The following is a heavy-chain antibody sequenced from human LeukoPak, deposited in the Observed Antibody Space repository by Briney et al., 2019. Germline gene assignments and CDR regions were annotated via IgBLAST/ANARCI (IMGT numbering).Heavy chain of an antibody. CDR1: GFTFSSYS. J-gene: IGHJ4*02. D-gene: IGHD5-18*01. CDR3: ARPKTGRGYSYGYANY. V-gene: IGHV3-21*04. CDR2: ISSSSSYI. Sequence: GALRLSCAASGFTFSSYSMNWVRQAPGKGLEWVSSISSSSSYIYYADSVKGRFTISRDNAKNSLYLQMNSLRAEDTAVYYCARPKTGRGYSYGYANYWGQGTLVTVSS.